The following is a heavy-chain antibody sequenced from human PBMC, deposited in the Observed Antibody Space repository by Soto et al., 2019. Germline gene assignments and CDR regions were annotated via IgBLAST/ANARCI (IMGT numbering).Heavy chain of an antibody. Sequence: QITLKESGPTLVKPTQTLTLTCTLSGFSLDTSGVGVGWIRQPPGKTLEWLSLIYWDDDKRYNPSLSSRLTITKDTSKNQVVLTMTNMDPEDTAKYYCANRAVPGTYFFDYWGPGTLVTVSS. V-gene: IGHV2-5*02. D-gene: IGHD6-19*01. CDR3: ANRAVPGTYFFDY. CDR1: GFSLDTSGVG. CDR2: IYWDDDK. J-gene: IGHJ4*02.